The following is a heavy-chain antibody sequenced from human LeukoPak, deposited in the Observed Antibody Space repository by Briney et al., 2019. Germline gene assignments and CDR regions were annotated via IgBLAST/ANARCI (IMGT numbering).Heavy chain of an antibody. CDR1: GFSVSRNY. CDR2: IYSGGRT. J-gene: IGHJ4*02. V-gene: IGHV3-53*01. D-gene: IGHD6-19*01. Sequence: GGSLSFSCEASGFSVSRNYMTWFRKAQGKGLKWVSVIYSGGRTDYADSVKGRFTISRDNSKNTLYLQMNSLRAEDTAVYYCAKDEIAVVYYFDYWGQGTLVTVSS. CDR3: AKDEIAVVYYFDY.